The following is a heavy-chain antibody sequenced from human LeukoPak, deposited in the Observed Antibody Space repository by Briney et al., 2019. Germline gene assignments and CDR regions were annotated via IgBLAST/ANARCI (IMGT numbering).Heavy chain of an antibody. J-gene: IGHJ3*02. D-gene: IGHD1-14*01. V-gene: IGHV4-39*01. CDR1: GGSISSSSYY. Sequence: SETLSLTYTVSGGSISSSSYYWGWIRQPPGKGLEWIGSIYYSGSTYYNPSLKSRVTISVDTSKNQFSLKLSSVTAADTAVYYCARSRGPPDPAAFDIWGQGTMVTVSS. CDR2: IYYSGST. CDR3: ARSRGPPDPAAFDI.